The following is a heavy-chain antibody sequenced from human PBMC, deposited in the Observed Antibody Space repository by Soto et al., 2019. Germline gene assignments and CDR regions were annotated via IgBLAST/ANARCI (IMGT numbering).Heavy chain of an antibody. J-gene: IGHJ4*02. CDR3: ARAYDSSGYLAH. CDR1: GGSISSGDYC. Sequence: PSETLSLTCTVSGGSISSGDYCWSWIRQPPGKGLEWIGYIYYSGSTYYNPSLKSRVTISVDTSKNQFSLKLSSVTAADTAVYYCARAYDSSGYLAHWGQGTLVTVSS. CDR2: IYYSGST. D-gene: IGHD3-22*01. V-gene: IGHV4-30-4*01.